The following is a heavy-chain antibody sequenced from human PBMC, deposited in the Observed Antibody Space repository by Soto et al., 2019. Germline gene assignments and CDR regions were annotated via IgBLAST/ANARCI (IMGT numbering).Heavy chain of an antibody. J-gene: IGHJ4*02. CDR1: GYAFTSYG. CDR3: ARGSDEEAIAVAGTLDY. CDR2: ISAYNSNT. V-gene: IGHV1-18*01. Sequence: ASVKVSCKASGYAFTSYGISWVRQAPGQGLEWMGWISAYNSNTNYAQKLQGRVTMTTDTSTSTAYMELRSLRSDDTAVYYCARGSDEEAIAVAGTLDYWGQGTLVTVSS. D-gene: IGHD6-19*01.